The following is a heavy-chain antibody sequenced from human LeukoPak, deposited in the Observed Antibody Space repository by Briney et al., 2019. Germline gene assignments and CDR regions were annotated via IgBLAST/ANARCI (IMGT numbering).Heavy chain of an antibody. V-gene: IGHV1-18*01. CDR3: ARVPLWFGDSNWFDP. Sequence: ASVKVSGKASGYTFTSYGISWVRQAPGQGLEWMGWISAYNGNTNYAQKLQGRVTMTTDTSTSTAYMELRSLRSDDTAVYYCARVPLWFGDSNWFDPWGQGTLVTVSS. CDR2: ISAYNGNT. J-gene: IGHJ5*02. D-gene: IGHD3-10*01. CDR1: GYTFTSYG.